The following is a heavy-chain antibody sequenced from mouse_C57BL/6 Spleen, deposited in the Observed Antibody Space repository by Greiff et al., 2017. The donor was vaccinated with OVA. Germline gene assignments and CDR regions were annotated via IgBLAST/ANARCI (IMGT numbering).Heavy chain of an antibody. J-gene: IGHJ1*03. CDR2: IYPGDGDT. D-gene: IGHD1-1*01. V-gene: IGHV1-82*01. CDR1: GYAFSSSW. CDR3: ARHYYGSSYRYFDV. Sequence: QVQLQQSGPELVKPGASVKISCKASGYAFSSSWMNWVKQRPGKGLEWIGRIYPGDGDTNYNGKFKGKATLTADKSSSTAYMQLSSLTSEDSAVXFCARHYYGSSYRYFDVWGTGTTVTVSS.